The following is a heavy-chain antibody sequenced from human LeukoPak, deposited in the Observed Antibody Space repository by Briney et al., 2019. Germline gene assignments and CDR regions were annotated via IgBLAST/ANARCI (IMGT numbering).Heavy chain of an antibody. Sequence: PGGSLRLSCAASGFTFSNYWMHWVRQAPGKGLVWVSRINSDGSSTSYAESVKGRFTISRDDAKSTLYLQMNSLRVEDTAVYYCARDGSSWANWLDPWGQGTLVTVSS. J-gene: IGHJ5*02. D-gene: IGHD6-13*01. CDR3: ARDGSSWANWLDP. CDR1: GFTFSNYW. CDR2: INSDGSST. V-gene: IGHV3-74*01.